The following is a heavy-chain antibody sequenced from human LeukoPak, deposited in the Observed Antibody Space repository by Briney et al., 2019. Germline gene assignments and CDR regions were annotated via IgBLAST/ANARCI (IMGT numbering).Heavy chain of an antibody. D-gene: IGHD3-16*01. CDR3: AKDSLITEV. Sequence: PGGSLRLSCAASAFTFSRYALSWVRQAPGKGLEWDSAITGSGVSTYYADSVKGRFTISRDNSKNTLYLQMNSLRAEDTAVYYCAKDSLITEVWGQGTTVTVPS. CDR1: AFTFSRYA. V-gene: IGHV3-23*01. J-gene: IGHJ6*02. CDR2: ITGSGVST.